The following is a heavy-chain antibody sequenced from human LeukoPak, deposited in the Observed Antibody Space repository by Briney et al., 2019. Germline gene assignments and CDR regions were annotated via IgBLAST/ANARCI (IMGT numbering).Heavy chain of an antibody. CDR3: ARGTPSGGWVWSYYFDY. CDR2: ISAYNGNT. CDR1: GYTSTSYG. Sequence: ASVKVSCKASGYTSTSYGISWVRQAPGQGLEWMGWISAYNGNTNYAQKLQGRVTMTTDTSTSTAYMELRSLRSDDTAVYYCARGTPSGGWVWSYYFDYWGQGTLVTVSS. D-gene: IGHD6-19*01. J-gene: IGHJ4*02. V-gene: IGHV1-18*01.